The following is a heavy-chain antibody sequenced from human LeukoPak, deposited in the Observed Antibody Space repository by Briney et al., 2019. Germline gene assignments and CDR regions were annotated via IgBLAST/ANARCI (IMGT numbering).Heavy chain of an antibody. J-gene: IGHJ5*02. CDR3: ARGRGLVTTGDWFDP. CDR2: IYTSGST. Sequence: SETLSLTCTVSGGSISSYYWSWIRQPAGKGLEWIGRIYTSGSTNYNPSLKSRVTISVDTSKNQFSLKLSSVTAADTAVYYCARGRGLVTTGDWFDPWGQGTLVTVSS. CDR1: GGSISSYY. D-gene: IGHD4-23*01. V-gene: IGHV4-4*07.